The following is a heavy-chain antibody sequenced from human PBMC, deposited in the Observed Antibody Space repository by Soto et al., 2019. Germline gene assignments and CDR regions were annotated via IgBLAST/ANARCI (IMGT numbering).Heavy chain of an antibody. J-gene: IGHJ5*02. CDR1: GYSCTSYW. CDR2: IDPRDSRT. V-gene: IGHV5-10-1*01. Sequence: GESLKISCKGSGYSCTSYWISGVRQMPGKGLVWRGRIDPRDSRTSDNPSFQGHVTVSVDSRLIPSDLWCSSLKASDTPTVYWARDEFRQMMPVPGTGGFDPWGQGTRVTVSS. CDR3: ARDEFRQMMPVPGTGGFDP. D-gene: IGHD6-19*01.